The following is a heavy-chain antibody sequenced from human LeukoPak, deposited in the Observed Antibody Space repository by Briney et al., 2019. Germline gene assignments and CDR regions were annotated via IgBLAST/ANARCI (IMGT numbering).Heavy chain of an antibody. D-gene: IGHD3-3*01. V-gene: IGHV3-30*02. CDR3: AKDPTIFGVVMAYFDY. CDR1: GFTFSSYG. Sequence: GGSLRLSCAASGFTFSSYGMHWVRQAPGKGLEGVAFIRYDGSNKYYADSVKGRFTISRDNSQNTLYLQMNSLRAEDTAVYYCAKDPTIFGVVMAYFDYWGQGTLVTVSS. J-gene: IGHJ4*02. CDR2: IRYDGSNK.